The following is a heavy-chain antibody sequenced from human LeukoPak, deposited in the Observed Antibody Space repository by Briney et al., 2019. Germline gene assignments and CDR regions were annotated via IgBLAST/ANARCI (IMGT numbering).Heavy chain of an antibody. Sequence: SQTLSLTCTVSSDSISSGDYYWSWIRQPAGKGLEFIANINKKGGTFYNPPLRSRVSISIDTSKNQFSLKLTSVTAADTAVYFCAREHKSYGDYPYYFDWWGQGTLVTVSS. CDR2: INKKGGT. V-gene: IGHV4-30-4*01. J-gene: IGHJ4*02. CDR3: AREHKSYGDYPYYFDW. CDR1: SDSISSGDYY. D-gene: IGHD4-17*01.